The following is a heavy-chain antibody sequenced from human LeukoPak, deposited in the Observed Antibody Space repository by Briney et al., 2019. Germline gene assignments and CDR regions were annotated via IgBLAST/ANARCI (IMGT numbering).Heavy chain of an antibody. Sequence: ASVKVSCKASVYTFTGYYMHWVRQAPGQGLEWMGRINPNSGGTNYAQKFQGRVTMTRDTSISTAYMELSRLRSDDTAVYYCASGGYSSSWYGDPNWFDPWGQGTLVTVSS. V-gene: IGHV1-2*06. CDR2: INPNSGGT. J-gene: IGHJ5*02. CDR3: ASGGYSSSWYGDPNWFDP. D-gene: IGHD6-13*01. CDR1: VYTFTGYY.